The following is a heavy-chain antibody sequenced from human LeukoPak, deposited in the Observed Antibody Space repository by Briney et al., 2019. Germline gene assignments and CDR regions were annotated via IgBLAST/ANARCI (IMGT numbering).Heavy chain of an antibody. V-gene: IGHV1-69*04. CDR3: AGSLWFGESRGGSLSSNWFDP. Sequence: SVKVSCKASGGTFSSYAISWVRQAPGQGLEWMGRIIPIFGIANYAQKFQGRVTITADKSTSTAYMELSSLRSEDTAVYYCAGSLWFGESRGGSLSSNWFDPWGQGTLVTVSS. J-gene: IGHJ5*02. CDR2: IIPIFGIA. CDR1: GGTFSSYA. D-gene: IGHD3-10*01.